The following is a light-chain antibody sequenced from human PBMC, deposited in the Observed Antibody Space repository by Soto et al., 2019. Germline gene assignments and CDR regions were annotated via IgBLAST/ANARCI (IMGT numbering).Light chain of an antibody. V-gene: IGKV1-39*01. CDR1: QSTRKY. CDR3: QQAYTSPLT. CDR2: GAS. Sequence: DTPMTDSPSSLSAAVVDRVPITCRARQSTRKYLNWYQHKPREAPKLLIYGASTLQRGVPSRFSGCGSWTDFTLTISSLQSEDFATYYCQQAYTSPLTFGGGTKVE. J-gene: IGKJ4*01.